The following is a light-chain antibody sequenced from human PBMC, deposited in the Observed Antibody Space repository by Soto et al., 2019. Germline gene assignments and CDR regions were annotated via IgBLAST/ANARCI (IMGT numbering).Light chain of an antibody. CDR2: GAS. CDR3: QQYGSVPLT. Sequence: EIVLTQSPGTLSLSPGERATLSCRASQSVSTSYLAWYQQKPGQAPRLLIYGASSRATGIPDRFSGSGSGADFTLTISRLEPDDFVAYYCQQYGSVPLTFGGGTKVEIK. J-gene: IGKJ4*01. V-gene: IGKV3-20*01. CDR1: QSVSTSY.